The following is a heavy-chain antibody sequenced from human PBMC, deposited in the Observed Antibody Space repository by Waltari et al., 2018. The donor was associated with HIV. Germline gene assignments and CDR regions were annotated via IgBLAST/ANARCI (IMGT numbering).Heavy chain of an antibody. CDR2: MSYSGST. Sequence: QLQLQESGPGLVKSSETLSLTCTVSGGPMTSSSYYWGWIRQPPGKGLGWIGSMSYSGSTYHNPSLRSRLTISVDTSKNQFSLKLTSVTAADTAVYYCARSFSGYSNYFDPWGQGTLVTVSS. J-gene: IGHJ5*02. D-gene: IGHD4-4*01. CDR3: ARSFSGYSNYFDP. V-gene: IGHV4-39*01. CDR1: GGPMTSSSYY.